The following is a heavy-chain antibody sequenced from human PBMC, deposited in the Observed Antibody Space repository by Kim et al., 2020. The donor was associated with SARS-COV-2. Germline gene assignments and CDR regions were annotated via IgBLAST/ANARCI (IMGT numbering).Heavy chain of an antibody. CDR1: GFTFDDYT. D-gene: IGHD2-21*02. CDR2: ISWDGGST. CDR3: AKDGGSDCGGDCYWAAAAEYFQH. J-gene: IGHJ1*01. V-gene: IGHV3-43*01. Sequence: GGSLRLSCAASGFTFDDYTMHWVRQAPGKGLEWVSLISWDGGSTYYADSVKGRFTISRDNSKNSLYLQMNSLRTEDTALYYCAKDGGSDCGGDCYWAAAAEYFQHWGQGTLVTVSS.